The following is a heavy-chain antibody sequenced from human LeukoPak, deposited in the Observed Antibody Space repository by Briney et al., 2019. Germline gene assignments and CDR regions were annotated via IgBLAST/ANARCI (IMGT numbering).Heavy chain of an antibody. CDR3: ARRGIVVVTAMVDY. CDR2: ISYDGSNK. CDR1: GFTFSSDA. D-gene: IGHD2-21*02. J-gene: IGHJ4*02. Sequence: GWSRRLYCAASGFTFSSDAMHWGRQAPGNGLEWVAVISYDGSNKYYADSVKGRFTISRDNSKNTLYLQMNSLRAEDTAVYYCARRGIVVVTAMVDYWGQGTLVTVSS. V-gene: IGHV3-30-3*01.